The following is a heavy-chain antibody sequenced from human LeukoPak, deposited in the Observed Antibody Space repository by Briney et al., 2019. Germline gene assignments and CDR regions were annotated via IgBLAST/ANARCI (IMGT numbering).Heavy chain of an antibody. CDR3: AKDLSWVYYDSSGYYPHFDY. D-gene: IGHD3-22*01. CDR1: GFIFSSYA. CDR2: ISGSGGST. V-gene: IGHV3-23*01. Sequence: GGSLRLSCAASGFIFSSYAMNWVRQVPGKGLEWVSGISGSGGSTYYADSVKGRFTISRDNSKNTLYLQMNSLRAEDTAVYYCAKDLSWVYYDSSGYYPHFDYWGQGTLVTVSS. J-gene: IGHJ4*02.